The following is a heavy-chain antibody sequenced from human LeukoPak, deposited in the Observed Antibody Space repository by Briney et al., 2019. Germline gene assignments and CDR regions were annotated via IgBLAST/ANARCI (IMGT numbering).Heavy chain of an antibody. CDR1: GFTFSSYW. Sequence: GSLRLSCAASGFTFSSYWMSWIRQPPGKGLEWIGEINHSGSTNYNPSLKSRVTISVDTSKNQFSLKLSSVTAADTAVYYCARENDRAFDIWGQGTMVTVSS. V-gene: IGHV4-34*01. CDR3: ARENDRAFDI. J-gene: IGHJ3*02. CDR2: INHSGST.